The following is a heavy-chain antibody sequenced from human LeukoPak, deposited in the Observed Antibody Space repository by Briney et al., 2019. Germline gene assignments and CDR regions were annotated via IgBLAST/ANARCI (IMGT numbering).Heavy chain of an antibody. CDR2: IYYTGST. V-gene: IGHV4-59*01. CDR3: ARGVYIAAAQYGY. CDR1: GVSITGYY. J-gene: IGHJ4*02. Sequence: SETLSLTCTVSGVSITGYYWSWVRQPPGEGLEWIGYIYYTGSTNYNPSLKSRVTISVDTSKNQFSLKLSSVTAADTAVYYCARGVYIAAAQYGYWGQGTLVTVSS. D-gene: IGHD6-13*01.